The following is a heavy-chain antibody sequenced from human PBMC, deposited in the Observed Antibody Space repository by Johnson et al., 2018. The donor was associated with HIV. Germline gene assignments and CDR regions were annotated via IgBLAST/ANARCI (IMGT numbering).Heavy chain of an antibody. Sequence: VQLVESGGDLVQPGGSLRLSCAASGFTFSSYWMHWVRQAPGKGLVWVSRINSDGSSTSYADSVKGRFTISRDNAKNTLYLQMNSLRAEDTAVYYCASFRGVIRSDAFDIWGQGTMVTVSS. CDR2: INSDGSST. CDR3: ASFRGVIRSDAFDI. D-gene: IGHD3-10*01. J-gene: IGHJ3*02. V-gene: IGHV3-74*02. CDR1: GFTFSSYW.